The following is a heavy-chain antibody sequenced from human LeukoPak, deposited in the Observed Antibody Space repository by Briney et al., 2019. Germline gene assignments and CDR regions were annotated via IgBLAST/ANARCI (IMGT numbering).Heavy chain of an antibody. CDR1: GYTFTSYG. CDR3: AREMAVAGSGVIDY. V-gene: IGHV1-18*01. CDR2: ISAYNGNT. J-gene: IGHJ4*02. D-gene: IGHD6-19*01. Sequence: AASVKVSCKASGYTFTSYGISWVRQAPGQGLEWMGWISAYNGNTNYAQKLQGRVTMTTDTSTNTAYMELRSLRSDDTAVYYCAREMAVAGSGVIDYWGQGTLVTVSS.